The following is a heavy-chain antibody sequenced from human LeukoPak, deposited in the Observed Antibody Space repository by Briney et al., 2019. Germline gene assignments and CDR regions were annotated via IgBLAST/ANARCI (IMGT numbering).Heavy chain of an antibody. V-gene: IGHV1-69*13. CDR2: IIPIFGTA. D-gene: IGHD1-26*01. CDR1: GGTFSSYA. Sequence: SVKVSCKASGGTFSSYAISWVRQAPGQGLEWMGGIIPIFGTANYAQKFQGRVTITADESTSTAYMELSSLRSEDTAVYYCARGANSGSYYGAQLDDAFDIWGQGTMVTVSS. CDR3: ARGANSGSYYGAQLDDAFDI. J-gene: IGHJ3*02.